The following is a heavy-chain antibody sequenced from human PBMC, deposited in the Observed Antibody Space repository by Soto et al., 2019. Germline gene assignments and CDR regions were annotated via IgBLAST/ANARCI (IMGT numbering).Heavy chain of an antibody. Sequence: ASETLSLTCTVSGGSISSSSYYWGWIRQPPGKGLEWIGSIYYSGSTYYNPSLKSRVTISVDTSKNQFSLKLSSVTAADTAVYYCARLRAGIIDYWGQGTLVTVSS. V-gene: IGHV4-39*01. D-gene: IGHD6-19*01. J-gene: IGHJ4*02. CDR1: GGSISSSSYY. CDR3: ARLRAGIIDY. CDR2: IYYSGST.